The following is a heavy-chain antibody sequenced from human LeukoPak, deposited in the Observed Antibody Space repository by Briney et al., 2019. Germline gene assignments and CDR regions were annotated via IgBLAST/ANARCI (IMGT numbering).Heavy chain of an antibody. CDR2: ISGSGGST. V-gene: IGHV3-23*01. D-gene: IGHD2-21*02. Sequence: PGWSLTLSCAASGLTYSSYAMRWLRQAPGKGLEWVAVISGSGGSTYYADSGKGRVTISRDNSKNTLYLHMNSLRLEDTAGYYRAKETVYCSRCCYSLPDYWGQGTLVAVSS. CDR3: AKETVYCSRCCYSLPDY. CDR1: GLTYSSYA. J-gene: IGHJ4*02.